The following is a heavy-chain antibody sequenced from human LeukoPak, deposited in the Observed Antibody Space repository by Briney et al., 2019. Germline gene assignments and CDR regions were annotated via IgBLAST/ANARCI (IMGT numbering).Heavy chain of an antibody. CDR2: INPNSGGT. J-gene: IGHJ4*02. CDR1: GYTFTGYY. Sequence: ASVKVSCRASGYTFTGYYMHWVRQAPGQGLEWMGWINPNSGGTNYAQKFQGRVTMTRDTSISTAYMELSRLRSDDTAVYYCAREVEELRYYFDYWGQGTLVTVSS. CDR3: AREVEELRYYFDY. D-gene: IGHD1-26*01. V-gene: IGHV1-2*02.